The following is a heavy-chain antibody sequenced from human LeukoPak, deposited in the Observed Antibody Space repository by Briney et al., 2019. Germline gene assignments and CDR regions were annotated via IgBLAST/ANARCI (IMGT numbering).Heavy chain of an antibody. V-gene: IGHV4-61*02. J-gene: IGHJ4*02. CDR3: ARRPGGYHGFDY. CDR2: SSTRGTT. Sequence: SQTLSLTCTVSGGSISSGTYYWSWFRQPAGQGLEWIGRSSTRGTTDYYPSLKGRVTISLDTAKNQFSLSLRSVTAADTALYYCARRPGGYHGFDYWGQGILVTVSS. D-gene: IGHD3-22*01. CDR1: GGSISSGTYY.